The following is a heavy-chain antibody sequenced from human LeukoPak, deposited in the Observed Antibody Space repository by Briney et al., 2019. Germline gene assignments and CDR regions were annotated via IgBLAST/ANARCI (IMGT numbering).Heavy chain of an antibody. V-gene: IGHV4-38-2*02. CDR1: GYSISSGYY. CDR2: IYHSGST. D-gene: IGHD3-22*01. Sequence: SETLSLTCTVSGYSISSGYYWGWIRQPPGKGLEWIGSIYHSGSTNYNPSLKSRVTISVDTSKNQFSLKLSSVTAADTAVYYCARRTRSGYYDTVYWGQGTLVTVSS. J-gene: IGHJ4*02. CDR3: ARRTRSGYYDTVY.